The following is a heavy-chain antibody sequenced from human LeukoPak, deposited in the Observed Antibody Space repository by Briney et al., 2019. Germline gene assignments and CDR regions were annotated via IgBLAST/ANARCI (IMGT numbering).Heavy chain of an antibody. J-gene: IGHJ6*02. V-gene: IGHV7-4-1*02. Sequence: GASVKVSCKASGYTFTSYAMNWARQAPGQGLEWMGWINTNTGNPTYAQGFTGRFVFSLDTSVSTAYLRISSLKAEDTAVYYCARDAVYDFWSGYSITYGMDVWGQGTTVTVSS. CDR1: GYTFTSYA. D-gene: IGHD3-3*01. CDR2: INTNTGNP. CDR3: ARDAVYDFWSGYSITYGMDV.